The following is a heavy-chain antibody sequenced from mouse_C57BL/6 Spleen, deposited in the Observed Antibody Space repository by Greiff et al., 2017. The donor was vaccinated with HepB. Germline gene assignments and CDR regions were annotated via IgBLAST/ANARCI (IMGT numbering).Heavy chain of an antibody. Sequence: VKLMESGAELARPGASVKLSCKASGYTFTSYGISWVKQRTGQGLEWIGEIYPRSGNTYYNEKFKGKATLTADKSSSTAYMELRSLTSEDSAVYFCARGGITTVVALYAMDYWGQGTSVTVSS. CDR2: IYPRSGNT. V-gene: IGHV1-81*01. CDR3: ARGGITTVVALYAMDY. J-gene: IGHJ4*01. D-gene: IGHD1-1*01. CDR1: GYTFTSYG.